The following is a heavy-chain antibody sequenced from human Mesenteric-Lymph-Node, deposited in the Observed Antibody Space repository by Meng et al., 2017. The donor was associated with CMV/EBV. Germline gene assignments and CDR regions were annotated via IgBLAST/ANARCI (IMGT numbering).Heavy chain of an antibody. D-gene: IGHD1-1*01. J-gene: IGHJ5*02. CDR1: GYSFTGYS. V-gene: IGHV1-2*06. Sequence: QVQLVQSGAEVKKPGASVKVSCKASGYSFTGYSIHWVRQAPGQGLEWMGRISPNTGDTIYEENFQGRVTMTRDTSINTAYMELSSLTSDDTAAYYCGRGQQTFDPWGQGTLVTVSS. CDR3: GRGQQTFDP. CDR2: ISPNTGDT.